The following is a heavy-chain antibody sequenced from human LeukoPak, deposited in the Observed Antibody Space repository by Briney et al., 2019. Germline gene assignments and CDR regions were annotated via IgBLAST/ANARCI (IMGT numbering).Heavy chain of an antibody. CDR2: IKGDGSEK. CDR1: GFTFSTYW. J-gene: IGHJ4*02. D-gene: IGHD1-26*01. V-gene: IGHV3-7*01. Sequence: GGSLRLSCAASGFTFSTYWMSWVRQAPGKGLEWVANIKGDGSEKNYVGSVKGRFTISRDNAKNSLYLQMDSLRAEDTAVYYCAKDSPFGGNWGQGTLVTVSS. CDR3: AKDSPFGGN.